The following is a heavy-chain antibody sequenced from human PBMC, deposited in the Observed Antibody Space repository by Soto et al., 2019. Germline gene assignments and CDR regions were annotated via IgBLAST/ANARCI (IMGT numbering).Heavy chain of an antibody. D-gene: IGHD5-12*01. CDR2: IYYSGSI. CDR3: ARSTDGYNFDY. V-gene: IGHV4-59*08. Sequence: PSETLSLTCTVSGGSISSYYWSWIRQPPGKGLEWIGYIYYSGSINYNPSLKSRVTISVDTSKNQFSLKLSSVTAADTAVYYCARSTDGYNFDYWGQGTLVTVSS. CDR1: GGSISSYY. J-gene: IGHJ4*02.